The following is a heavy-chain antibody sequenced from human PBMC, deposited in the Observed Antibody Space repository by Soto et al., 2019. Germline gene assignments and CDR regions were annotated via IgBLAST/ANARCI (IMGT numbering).Heavy chain of an antibody. CDR3: ARDQGGEFLKGSGMDV. CDR2: IYYSGQT. J-gene: IGHJ6*02. D-gene: IGHD3-10*01. CDR1: GDSISRYY. V-gene: IGHV4-59*01. Sequence: QVQLQESGPGLVKPSETLSLTCTVSGDSISRYYWSWIRLSPGNGLEWIGYIYYSGQTNYNPSVNSRVTLSVDRTKNPLSLKLGSVSAADTAVYYCARDQGGEFLKGSGMDVWGQGTTVTVSS.